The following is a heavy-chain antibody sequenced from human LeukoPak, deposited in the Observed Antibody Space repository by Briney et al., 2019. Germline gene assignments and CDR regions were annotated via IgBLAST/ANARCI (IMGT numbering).Heavy chain of an antibody. CDR2: ISSSSSYI. Sequence: GGSLRLSCAASGFTFSSYAMSWVRQAPGKGLEWVSSISSSSSYIYYADSVKGRFTISRDNAKSSLYLQMNSLRAEDTAVYYCASIPSGYSGYDSDYWGQGTLVTVSS. CDR1: GFTFSSYA. CDR3: ASIPSGYSGYDSDY. V-gene: IGHV3-21*01. D-gene: IGHD5-12*01. J-gene: IGHJ4*02.